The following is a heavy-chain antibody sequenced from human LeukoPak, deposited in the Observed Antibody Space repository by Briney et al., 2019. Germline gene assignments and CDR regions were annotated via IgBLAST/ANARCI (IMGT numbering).Heavy chain of an antibody. CDR3: ATDGVVTAVYFDY. CDR2: IYSGGST. Sequence: GGSLRLSCAASGFTVSSNYMSWVRQAPGKGLEWVSFIYSGGSTYYADSVKGRFTISRDNSKNTLYLQMNSLRAEDTAVYYCATDGVVTAVYFDYWGQGTLVTVSS. V-gene: IGHV3-66*01. CDR1: GFTVSSNY. J-gene: IGHJ4*02. D-gene: IGHD2-21*02.